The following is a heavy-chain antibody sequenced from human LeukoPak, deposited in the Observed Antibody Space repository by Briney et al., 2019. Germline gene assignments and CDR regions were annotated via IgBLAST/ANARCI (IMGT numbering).Heavy chain of an antibody. CDR1: GGSFGGYY. CDR2: INHSGST. J-gene: IGHJ4*02. V-gene: IGHV4-34*01. D-gene: IGHD3-22*01. CDR3: ARFNYYDSSGYAY. Sequence: SETLSLTCAVYGGSFGGYYWSWLRQPPGKGLEWIGEINHSGSTNYNPSLKSRVTISVDTSKNQFSLKLSSVTAADTAVYYCARFNYYDSSGYAYWGQGTLVTVSS.